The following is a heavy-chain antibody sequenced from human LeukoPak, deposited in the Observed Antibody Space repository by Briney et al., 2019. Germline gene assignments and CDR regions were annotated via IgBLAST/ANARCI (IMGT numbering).Heavy chain of an antibody. CDR1: EFSFSSYW. CDR2: INSDGSST. V-gene: IGHV3-74*01. D-gene: IGHD1/OR15-1a*01. Sequence: GGTLRLSCAGSEFSFSSYWMHWVRQAPGKGLVWVTRINSDGSSTSYADSVKGRFTISRDNAKNTLYLQMNTLRVEDTAVYYCARDPSGSSTTSFDYWGQGTLVTVSS. CDR3: ARDPSGSSTTSFDY. J-gene: IGHJ4*02.